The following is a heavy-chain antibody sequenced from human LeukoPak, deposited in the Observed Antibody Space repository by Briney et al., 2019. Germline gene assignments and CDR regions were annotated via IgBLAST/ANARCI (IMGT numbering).Heavy chain of an antibody. CDR3: ARDDETTTTVVRAGFDY. Sequence: PGRSLRLSCAASRFTFSSYGMHWVRQAPGKGLEWVAVIWYDGSNKYYADSVKGRFTISRDNSKNTLYLQMNSLRAEDTAVYYCARDDETTTTVVRAGFDYWGQGTLVTVSS. CDR1: RFTFSSYG. CDR2: IWYDGSNK. J-gene: IGHJ4*02. V-gene: IGHV3-33*01. D-gene: IGHD4-23*01.